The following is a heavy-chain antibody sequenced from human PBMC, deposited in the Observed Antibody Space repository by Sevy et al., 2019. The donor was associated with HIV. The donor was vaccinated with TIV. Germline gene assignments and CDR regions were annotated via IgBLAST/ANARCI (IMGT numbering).Heavy chain of an antibody. CDR2: INQDGSEK. J-gene: IGHJ4*02. CDR3: TRNGRIDSHYSHFDH. CDR1: AFIFSDYF. Sequence: GWSLRLSCAASAFIFSDYFISWVRQAPGKGPEWVATINQDGSEKYYVDSVKGRFTIARDNAKNSLYLQMRSLRTEDTAVYYCTRNGRIDSHYSHFDHWGQGTQVTVSS. V-gene: IGHV3-7*01. D-gene: IGHD1-26*01.